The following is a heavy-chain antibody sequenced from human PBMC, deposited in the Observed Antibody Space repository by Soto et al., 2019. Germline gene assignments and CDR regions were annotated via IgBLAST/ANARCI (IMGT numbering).Heavy chain of an antibody. V-gene: IGHV5-10-1*01. J-gene: IGHJ6*02. CDR1: RCSFTGYW. Sequence: GESLKITCTCSRCSFTGYWIRRVRQMPGKGLEWMGRIDPSDSYTNYSPSFQGHVTISADKSISTAYLQWSSLKASDTAMYYCAGGTVTNYYYYYGMDVWGQGTTVTVPS. D-gene: IGHD4-4*01. CDR2: IDPSDSYT. CDR3: AGGTVTNYYYYYGMDV.